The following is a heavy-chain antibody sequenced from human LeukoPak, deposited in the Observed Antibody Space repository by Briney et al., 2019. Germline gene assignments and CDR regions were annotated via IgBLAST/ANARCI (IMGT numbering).Heavy chain of an antibody. D-gene: IGHD3-10*01. Sequence: GGSLRLSCAASGFTFSSYGMHWVRQAPGKGLEWVAVISYDGSNKYYADSVKGRFTISRDNSKNTLYLQMNSLRAEDTAVYYCAKDTRGVYPDYFDYWGQGTLVTVSS. J-gene: IGHJ4*02. V-gene: IGHV3-30*18. CDR1: GFTFSSYG. CDR3: AKDTRGVYPDYFDY. CDR2: ISYDGSNK.